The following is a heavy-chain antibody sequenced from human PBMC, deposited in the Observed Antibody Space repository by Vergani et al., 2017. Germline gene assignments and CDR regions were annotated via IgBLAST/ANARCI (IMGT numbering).Heavy chain of an antibody. CDR1: GYSFTSYW. J-gene: IGHJ3*02. Sequence: EVQLVQSGAEVKKPGESLKISCKGSGYSFTSYWIGWVRQMPGKGLEWMGIIYPGDSYTRYSPSFQGQVTISADKSISTAYLQWSSLKASDTAMYYCARQILLWFGEPRDAFDIWGQGTMVTVSS. V-gene: IGHV5-51*01. CDR3: ARQILLWFGEPRDAFDI. CDR2: IYPGDSYT. D-gene: IGHD3-10*01.